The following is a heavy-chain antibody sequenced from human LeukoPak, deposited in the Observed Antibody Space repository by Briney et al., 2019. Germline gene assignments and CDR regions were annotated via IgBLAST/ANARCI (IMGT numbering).Heavy chain of an antibody. CDR3: ARRRDYDSSGYYRGDAFDI. V-gene: IGHV5-51*01. D-gene: IGHD3-22*01. CDR1: GYSFTNYW. J-gene: IGHJ3*02. Sequence: GESLKISCEGSGYSFTNYWIVWVRQTPGKGLQWMGMVYPGDTYTRYSPSFQGQVTVSADKSINTAYFQWSSLEASDSGMYYCARRRDYDSSGYYRGDAFDIWGQGTMVTVSS. CDR2: VYPGDTYT.